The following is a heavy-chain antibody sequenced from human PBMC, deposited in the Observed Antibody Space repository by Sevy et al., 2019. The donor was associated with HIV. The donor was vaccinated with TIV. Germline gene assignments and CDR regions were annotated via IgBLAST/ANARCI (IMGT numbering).Heavy chain of an antibody. CDR2: IYSGGST. CDR3: AAGTSGYSHFDY. D-gene: IGHD3-22*01. CDR1: GFTVSSNY. Sequence: GGSLRLSCAASGFTVSSNYMSWVHQAPGKGLEWVSVIYSGGSTYYAGSVKGRFTISRDNSKNTLYLQMNSLRVEDTAVYYCAAGTSGYSHFDYWVQGTLVTVSS. J-gene: IGHJ4*02. V-gene: IGHV3-53*01.